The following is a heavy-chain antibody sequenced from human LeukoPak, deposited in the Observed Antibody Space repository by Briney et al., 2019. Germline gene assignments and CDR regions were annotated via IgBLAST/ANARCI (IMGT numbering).Heavy chain of an antibody. D-gene: IGHD5-18*01. CDR1: GGTFSSYA. CDR3: ARGFVAAGYDAFDI. V-gene: IGHV1-18*01. Sequence: ASVKVSCKASGGTFSSYAISWVRQAPGQGLEWMGWISAYNGNTNYAQKLQGRVTMTTDTSTSTAYMELRSLRSDDTAVYYCARGFVAAGYDAFDIWGQGTMVTVSS. CDR2: ISAYNGNT. J-gene: IGHJ3*02.